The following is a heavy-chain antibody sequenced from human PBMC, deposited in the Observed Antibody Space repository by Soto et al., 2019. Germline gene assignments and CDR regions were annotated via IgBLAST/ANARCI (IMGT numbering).Heavy chain of an antibody. Sequence: SETLSLTCTVSGGSVSSASDCWNWIRHPPGKGLEWIGYIYNTGSTNYNPSLKSRVTISVDTSKNRFSLNLNSVTAADTAMYYCARAKKNYYDGGGYTVDSWGQGTLVTVSS. CDR3: ARAKKNYYDGGGYTVDS. CDR2: IYNTGST. V-gene: IGHV4-61*01. J-gene: IGHJ5*01. CDR1: GGSVSSASDC. D-gene: IGHD3-22*01.